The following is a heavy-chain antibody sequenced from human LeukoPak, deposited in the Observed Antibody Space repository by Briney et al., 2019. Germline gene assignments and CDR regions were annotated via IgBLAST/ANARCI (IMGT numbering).Heavy chain of an antibody. J-gene: IGHJ5*02. CDR3: AREPTGVVGATGRFDP. D-gene: IGHD1-26*01. CDR2: IIPIFGTA. V-gene: IGHV1-69*13. CDR1: GGTVSSYA. Sequence: ASVKVSCKASGGTVSSYAISWVRQAPGQGLEWMGGIIPIFGTANYAQKFQGRVTITADESTSTAYMELSSLRSEDTAVYYCAREPTGVVGATGRFDPWGQGTLVTVSS.